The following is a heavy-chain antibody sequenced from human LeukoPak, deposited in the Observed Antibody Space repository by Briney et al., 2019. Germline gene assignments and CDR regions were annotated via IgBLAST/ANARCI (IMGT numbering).Heavy chain of an antibody. CDR3: ARDSSGYYYVY. D-gene: IGHD3-22*01. Sequence: ASVKVSCKASGYTFTSYGISWVRQAPGQGLEWMGWINPNSGGTNYAQKFQGRVTMTRDTSISTAYMELSRLRSDDTAVYYCARDSSGYYYVYWGQGTLVTVSS. CDR1: GYTFTSYG. V-gene: IGHV1-2*02. J-gene: IGHJ4*02. CDR2: INPNSGGT.